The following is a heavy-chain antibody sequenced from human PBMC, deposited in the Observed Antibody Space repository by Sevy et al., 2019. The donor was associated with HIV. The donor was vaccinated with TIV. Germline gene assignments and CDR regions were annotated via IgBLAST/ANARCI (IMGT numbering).Heavy chain of an antibody. D-gene: IGHD3-22*01. J-gene: IGHJ4*02. CDR2: ISSSGSTI. CDR1: GFTFSSYE. CDR3: ARVFEPITMIVVVAIDY. V-gene: IGHV3-48*03. Sequence: GESLKISCAASGFTFSSYEMNWVRQAPGKGLEWVSYISSSGSTIYYADSVKGRFTISRDNAKNSLYLQMNSLRAEDTAVYYCARVFEPITMIVVVAIDYWGQGTLVTVSS.